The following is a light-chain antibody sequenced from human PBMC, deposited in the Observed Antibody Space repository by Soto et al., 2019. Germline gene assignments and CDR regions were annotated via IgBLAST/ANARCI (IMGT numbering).Light chain of an antibody. Sequence: EVLMTQSPATLSVSPGERATLSCRASQSVSSNLAWYQQKPGQAPRLLIYGASTRATGIPARFSGSGSGTEFTLTISSLQSEDFAVYCCQQYNSWPLTFGGGTKVDI. CDR1: QSVSSN. J-gene: IGKJ4*01. CDR2: GAS. CDR3: QQYNSWPLT. V-gene: IGKV3-15*01.